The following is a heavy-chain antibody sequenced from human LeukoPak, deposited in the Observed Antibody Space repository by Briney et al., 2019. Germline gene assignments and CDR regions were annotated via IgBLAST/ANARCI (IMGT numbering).Heavy chain of an antibody. Sequence: PSETLSLTCTVSGGSISSGDYYWTWIRQPAGKGLEWIGRIYTSGSTNYNPSLKSRVTMSVDTSKNQFSLKLSSVTAADTAVYYCARVSTAAGTMFSLDCWGQGTLVTVSS. CDR2: IYTSGST. CDR1: GGSISSGDYY. CDR3: ARVSTAAGTMFSLDC. J-gene: IGHJ4*02. V-gene: IGHV4-61*02. D-gene: IGHD6-13*01.